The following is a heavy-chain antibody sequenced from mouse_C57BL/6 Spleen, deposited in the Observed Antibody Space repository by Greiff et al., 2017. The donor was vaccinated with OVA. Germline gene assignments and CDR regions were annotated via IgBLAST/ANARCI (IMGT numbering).Heavy chain of an antibody. V-gene: IGHV1-69*01. D-gene: IGHD1-1*02. Sequence: VQLQQPGAELVMPGASVKLSCKASGYTFTSYWMHWVKQRPGQGLEWIGEIDPSDSYTNYNQKFKGKSTLTVDKSSSTAYMQLSSLTSEDSSVYYCGRGGYYGNYFDYWGQGTTLTVSS. CDR3: GRGGYYGNYFDY. CDR1: GYTFTSYW. J-gene: IGHJ2*01. CDR2: IDPSDSYT.